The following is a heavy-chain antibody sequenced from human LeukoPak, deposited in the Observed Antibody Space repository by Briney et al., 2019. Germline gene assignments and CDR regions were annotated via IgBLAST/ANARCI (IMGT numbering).Heavy chain of an antibody. Sequence: GRSLRLSCAASGFTFSSYAMHWVHQAPGKGLEWVAVISYDGSNKYYADSVKGRFTISRDNSKNTLYLQMNSLRAEDTAVYYCVWELTSFDYWGQGTLVTVSP. CDR3: VWELTSFDY. J-gene: IGHJ4*02. D-gene: IGHD2-2*01. CDR2: ISYDGSNK. V-gene: IGHV3-30-3*01. CDR1: GFTFSSYA.